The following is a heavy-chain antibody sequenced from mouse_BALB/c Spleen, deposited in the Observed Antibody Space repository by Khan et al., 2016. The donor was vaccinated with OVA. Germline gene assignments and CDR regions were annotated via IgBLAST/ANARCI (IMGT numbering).Heavy chain of an antibody. J-gene: IGHJ2*01. CDR2: IYPGSGNT. V-gene: IGHV1-84*02. Sequence: QVQLKQSGPELVKPGASVKISCKASGFTFADYYLNWVKQKPGQGLEWIGWIYPGSGNTKYNEKFMGKATLTVDTSSSTAYMQLSSQASEDTAVYFCSRGWYYDSSLFDYWCQGTTLTVSS. CDR3: SRGWYYDSSLFDY. D-gene: IGHD1-1*01. CDR1: GFTFADYY.